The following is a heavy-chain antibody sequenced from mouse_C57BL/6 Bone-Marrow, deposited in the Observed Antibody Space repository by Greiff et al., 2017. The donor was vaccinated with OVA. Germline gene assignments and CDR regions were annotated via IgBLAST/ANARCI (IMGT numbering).Heavy chain of an antibody. Sequence: DVMLVESGGGLVQPGGSMKLSCAASGFTFSDAWMDWVRQSPEKGLEWVAEIRNKANNHAAYYAESVKGRFTISRDDSKSSVYLQMNSLRAEDTGIYYCTRPTTVSRYFDVWGTGTTVTVSS. CDR3: TRPTTVSRYFDV. D-gene: IGHD1-1*01. V-gene: IGHV6-6*01. CDR2: IRNKANNHAA. CDR1: GFTFSDAW. J-gene: IGHJ1*03.